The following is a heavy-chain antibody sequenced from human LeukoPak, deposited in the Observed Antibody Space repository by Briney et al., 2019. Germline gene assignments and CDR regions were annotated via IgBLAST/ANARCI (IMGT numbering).Heavy chain of an antibody. Sequence: PGGPLRLSCAASGFTFSSYSMNWVRQAPGKGLEWVSSISSSSSYIYYADSVKGRFTISRDNAKNSLYLQMNSLRAEDTAVYYCARDLYSSGWYPNYWGQGTLVTVSS. J-gene: IGHJ4*02. V-gene: IGHV3-21*01. CDR1: GFTFSSYS. CDR2: ISSSSSYI. CDR3: ARDLYSSGWYPNY. D-gene: IGHD6-19*01.